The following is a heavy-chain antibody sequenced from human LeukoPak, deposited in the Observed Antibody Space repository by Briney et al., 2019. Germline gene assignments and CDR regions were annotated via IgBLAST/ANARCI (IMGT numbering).Heavy chain of an antibody. D-gene: IGHD3-10*01. V-gene: IGHV3-23*01. Sequence: GGSLKLSCAASGLTFSSYGMSWVRQAPGRGLEWVSAISTTGGTTYYADSVRGRFTISRDNSKNTLYLQMNSLRAEDTAVYYCTKEGLPSGSSWSAWFDPWGQGTLVTVSS. CDR2: ISTTGGTT. CDR1: GLTFSSYG. CDR3: TKEGLPSGSSWSAWFDP. J-gene: IGHJ5*02.